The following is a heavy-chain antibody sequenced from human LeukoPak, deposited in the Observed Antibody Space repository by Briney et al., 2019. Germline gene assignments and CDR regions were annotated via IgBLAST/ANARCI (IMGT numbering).Heavy chain of an antibody. D-gene: IGHD3-3*01. Sequence: PSETLSLTCTVSGGSISSYYWSWIRQPPGKGLEWIGYIDYSGSINYNPSLKSRVTISVDTSKNQFSLKLSSVTAADTAVYYCARGRSRTIFEVVNLYYFDYWGQGTLVTVSS. CDR3: ARGRSRTIFEVVNLYYFDY. J-gene: IGHJ4*02. CDR2: IDYSGSI. CDR1: GGSISSYY. V-gene: IGHV4-59*01.